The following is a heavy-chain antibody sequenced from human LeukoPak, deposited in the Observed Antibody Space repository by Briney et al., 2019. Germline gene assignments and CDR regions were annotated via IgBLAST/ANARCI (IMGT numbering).Heavy chain of an antibody. V-gene: IGHV3-7*01. CDR1: GGSFSGYY. Sequence: PSETLSLTCAVYGGSFSGYYWSWIRQPPGKGLEWVANINQDGSEEYYVDSLKGRFTISRDNAQNSLYLQLNSLRAEDTAVYYCARDSGWGRLDYWGQGTLVTVSS. CDR2: INQDGSEE. CDR3: ARDSGWGRLDY. D-gene: IGHD7-27*01. J-gene: IGHJ4*02.